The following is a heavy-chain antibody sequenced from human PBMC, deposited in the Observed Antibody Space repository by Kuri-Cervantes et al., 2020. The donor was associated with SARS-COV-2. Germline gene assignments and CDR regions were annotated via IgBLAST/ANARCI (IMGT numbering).Heavy chain of an antibody. CDR2: ISNGASTG. CDR1: GFTFSDYN. J-gene: IGHJ4*02. D-gene: IGHD5-18*01. Sequence: GESLKISCAASGFTFSDYNMNWVRQAPGKGLEWIAHISNGASTGFYADSVKGRFIISRDNARNVVYLQMSGLREDDTAVYYCARMAGWIQFFDPFDYWGQGSLVTVSS. V-gene: IGHV3-48*02. CDR3: ARMAGWIQFFDPFDY.